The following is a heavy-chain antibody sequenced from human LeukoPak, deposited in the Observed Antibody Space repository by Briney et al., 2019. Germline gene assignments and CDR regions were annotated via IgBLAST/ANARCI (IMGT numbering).Heavy chain of an antibody. V-gene: IGHV3-30*01. CDR3: AREATARKFDY. Sequence: PGGSLRLSCAASGFTFSSYAMHWVRQAPGKGLEWVAVISYDGSNKYYADSVKGRSTISRDNSKNTLYLQMNSLRAEDTAVYYCAREATARKFDYWGQGTLVTVSS. J-gene: IGHJ4*02. CDR2: ISYDGSNK. D-gene: IGHD6-13*01. CDR1: GFTFSSYA.